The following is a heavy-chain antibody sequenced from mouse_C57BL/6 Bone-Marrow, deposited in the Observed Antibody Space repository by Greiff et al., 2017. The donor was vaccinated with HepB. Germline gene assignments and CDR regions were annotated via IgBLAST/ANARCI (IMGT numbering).Heavy chain of an antibody. CDR3: ERSEGDYVDNYAMDY. CDR1: GYSFTGYY. D-gene: IGHD2-13*01. J-gene: IGHJ4*01. V-gene: IGHV1-42*01. CDR2: INPSTGGT. Sequence: VQLQQSGPELVKPGASVKISCKASGYSFTGYYMNWVKQSPEKSLEWIGEINPSTGGTTYNQKFKAKATLTVDKSSSTAYMHLKSLTSKDSAVYYCERSEGDYVDNYAMDYWGQGTSVTVSS.